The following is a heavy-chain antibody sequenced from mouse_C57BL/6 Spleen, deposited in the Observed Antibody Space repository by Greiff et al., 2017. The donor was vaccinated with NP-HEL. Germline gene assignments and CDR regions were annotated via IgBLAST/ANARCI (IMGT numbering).Heavy chain of an antibody. J-gene: IGHJ4*01. V-gene: IGHV5-17*01. CDR2: ISSGSSTI. D-gene: IGHD3-2*02. CDR3: ARQDSSGYDYAMDY. Sequence: EVMLVESGGGLVKPGGSLKLSCAASGFTFSDYGMHWVRQAPEKGLEWVAYISSGSSTIYYADTVKGRFTISRDNAKNTLFLQMTSLRSEDTAMYYCARQDSSGYDYAMDYWGQGTSVTVSS. CDR1: GFTFSDYG.